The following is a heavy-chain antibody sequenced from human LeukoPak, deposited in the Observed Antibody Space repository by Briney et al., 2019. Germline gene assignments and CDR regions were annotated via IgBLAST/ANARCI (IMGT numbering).Heavy chain of an antibody. J-gene: IGHJ4*02. V-gene: IGHV4-30-2*01. D-gene: IGHD5-12*01. CDR1: GGSVSSGGYS. CDR3: ARSGSTDFDY. Sequence: SETLSLTCAVSGGSVSSGGYSWSWIRQPPGNGLEWIGYIYHSGRASYNPSLKSRVTISLDRSRNHVSLNLTSVTAADTAVYYCARSGSTDFDYWGQGALVTVSS. CDR2: IYHSGRA.